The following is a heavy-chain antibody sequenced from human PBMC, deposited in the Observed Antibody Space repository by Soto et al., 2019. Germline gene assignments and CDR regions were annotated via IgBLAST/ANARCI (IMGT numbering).Heavy chain of an antibody. D-gene: IGHD1-26*01. V-gene: IGHV4-34*01. Sequence: KTSETLSLTCGVSDGSFRGYYWSWIRQPPGKGLEWIGEINHSGFTNYNPSLKSRVTISRDTSTNQFSLKLTSVTVADSAVYYCARATVKVGATLFDYWGQGTLVTVSS. CDR1: DGSFRGYY. CDR2: INHSGFT. J-gene: IGHJ4*02. CDR3: ARATVKVGATLFDY.